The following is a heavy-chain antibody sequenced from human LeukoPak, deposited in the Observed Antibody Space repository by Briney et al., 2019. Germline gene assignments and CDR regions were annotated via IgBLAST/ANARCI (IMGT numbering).Heavy chain of an antibody. Sequence: GGSLRLSCAASGFTVSSNYMSWVRQAPGKGLEWVSVLHSGGNTNYADSVKGRFTISRDNSKNTVYLQMNSLRAEDTAAYYCARGSHTAFDYWGQGTLVTVSS. CDR2: LHSGGNT. CDR1: GFTVSSNY. CDR3: ARGSHTAFDY. J-gene: IGHJ4*02. V-gene: IGHV3-53*01. D-gene: IGHD2-2*02.